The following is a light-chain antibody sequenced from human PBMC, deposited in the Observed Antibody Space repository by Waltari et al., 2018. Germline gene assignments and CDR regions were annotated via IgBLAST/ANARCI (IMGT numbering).Light chain of an antibody. Sequence: DIQMTQSPSSLSASVGDRVTITCQASQDISNYLNWYQQKPGKAPKLLLYDASNLETGVPSRFSGRGSGTDSTFTIISLQPEDISTYYCQQYDNLPITFGQGTRLAIK. J-gene: IGKJ5*01. V-gene: IGKV1-33*01. CDR3: QQYDNLPIT. CDR2: DAS. CDR1: QDISNY.